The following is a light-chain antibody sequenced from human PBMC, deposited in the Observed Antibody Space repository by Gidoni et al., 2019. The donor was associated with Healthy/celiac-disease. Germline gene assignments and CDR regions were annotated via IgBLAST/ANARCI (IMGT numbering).Light chain of an antibody. CDR1: QSVLYSSNNKNY. J-gene: IGKJ4*01. V-gene: IGKV4-1*01. CDR2: WAS. CDR3: QQYYSTPLT. Sequence: DLVMTQSTDSLTVSLGERPTINCKSRQSVLYSSNNKNYLAWYQQKPGQPPKLLIYWASTRESGVPDRFSGSGSGTDFTLTISSLQAEDVAVYYCQQYYSTPLTFGGGTKVEIK.